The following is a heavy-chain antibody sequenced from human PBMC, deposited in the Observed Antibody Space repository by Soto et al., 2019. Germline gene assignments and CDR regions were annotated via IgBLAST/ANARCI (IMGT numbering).Heavy chain of an antibody. Sequence: SLTSTVQDATPRRRTNFWGWVRQPQGKGLEWIGSIYYSGSTYYNPSLKSRVTISVDTSKNHFSLKVSSVTAADTTVYNCARNLGEGYFDYCG. CDR3: ARNLGEGYFDY. CDR1: DATPRRRTNF. J-gene: IGHJ4*01. CDR2: IYYSGST. V-gene: IGHV4-39*02.